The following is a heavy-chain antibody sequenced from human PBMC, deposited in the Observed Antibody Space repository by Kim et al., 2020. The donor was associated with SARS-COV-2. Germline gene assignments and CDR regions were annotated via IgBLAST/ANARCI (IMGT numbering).Heavy chain of an antibody. Sequence: SGSDIYNADSVKGRFTISRDNAKKSLYLQMHSLRAEDTAMYYCARDMTYWGQGTLVTVSS. D-gene: IGHD3-16*01. CDR3: ARDMTY. J-gene: IGHJ4*02. V-gene: IGHV3-11*04. CDR2: SGSDI.